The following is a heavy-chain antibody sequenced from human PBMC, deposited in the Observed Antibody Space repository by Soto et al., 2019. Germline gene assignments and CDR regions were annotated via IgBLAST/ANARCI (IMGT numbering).Heavy chain of an antibody. CDR2: ISAYNGNT. V-gene: IGHV1-18*04. J-gene: IGHJ6*02. Sequence: QVQLVQSGAEVKKPGASVKVSCKASGYTFTSYGISWVRQAPGQGLEWMGWISAYNGNTNYAQKLQGRVTMTTDTSTSTDYMELRSLRSDDTAVYYCARSNGKRVVAAHYYGMDVWGQGTTVTVSS. CDR3: ARSNGKRVVAAHYYGMDV. D-gene: IGHD2-15*01. CDR1: GYTFTSYG.